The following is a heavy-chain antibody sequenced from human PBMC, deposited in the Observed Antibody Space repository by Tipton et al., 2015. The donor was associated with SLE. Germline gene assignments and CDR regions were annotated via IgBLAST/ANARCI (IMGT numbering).Heavy chain of an antibody. Sequence: AGLVKPSETLSLTCAVFGGSFNNYYWSWIRQPPGKGLEWIGEINHVGTTNYNPSLKSRVTMFVDTSRNQFSLQVYFVTAADTAIYYCARLAVGPSSVDYWGQGALVTVSS. D-gene: IGHD6-19*01. CDR3: ARLAVGPSSVDY. CDR2: INHVGTT. CDR1: GGSFNNYY. V-gene: IGHV4-34*01. J-gene: IGHJ4*02.